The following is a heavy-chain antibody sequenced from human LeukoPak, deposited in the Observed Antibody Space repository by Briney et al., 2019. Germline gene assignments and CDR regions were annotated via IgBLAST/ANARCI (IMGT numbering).Heavy chain of an antibody. CDR3: VKAAGSWYGYFDY. V-gene: IGHV3-64D*06. Sequence: PGGSLGLSCSASGFTFSNYAIHWVRQAPGKGLEYVSTISNNGGNTNYADSVKGRFTISRDNSKNTLYLQMSSLRAEDTAVYYCVKAAGSWYGYFDYWGQGTLVTVSS. CDR1: GFTFSNYA. D-gene: IGHD6-13*01. CDR2: ISNNGGNT. J-gene: IGHJ4*02.